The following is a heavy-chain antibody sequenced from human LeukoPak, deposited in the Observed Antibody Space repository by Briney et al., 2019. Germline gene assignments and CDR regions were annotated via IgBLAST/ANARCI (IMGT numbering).Heavy chain of an antibody. V-gene: IGHV3-21*01. J-gene: IGHJ4*02. D-gene: IGHD6-13*01. CDR2: ISSSSSYI. CDR3: ARGLHSSSAPIIDY. Sequence: GGSLRLSCAASGFTFSSYWMSWVRQAPGKGLEWVSSISSSSSYIYYADSVKGRFTISRDNAKNSLYLQMNSLRAEDTAVYYCARGLHSSSAPIIDYWGQGTLVTVSS. CDR1: GFTFSSYW.